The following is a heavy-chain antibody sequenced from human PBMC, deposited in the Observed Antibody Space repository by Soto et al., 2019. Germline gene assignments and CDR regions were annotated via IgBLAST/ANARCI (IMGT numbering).Heavy chain of an antibody. CDR2: INAGNGNT. J-gene: IGHJ4*02. Sequence: ASVKVSCKASGYTFTSYAMHWVRQAPGQRLEWMGWINAGNGNTKYSQKFQGRVTITRDTSASTAYMELSSLRSEDTAVYYCARASCISTSCARFFDYWGQGTLVTVSS. V-gene: IGHV1-3*01. D-gene: IGHD2-2*01. CDR3: ARASCISTSCARFFDY. CDR1: GYTFTSYA.